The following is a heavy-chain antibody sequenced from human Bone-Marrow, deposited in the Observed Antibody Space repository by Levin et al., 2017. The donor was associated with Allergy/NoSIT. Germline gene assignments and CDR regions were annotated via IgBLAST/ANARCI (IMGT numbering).Heavy chain of an antibody. J-gene: IGHJ3*02. CDR2: IYPGDSDT. D-gene: IGHD6-13*01. CDR1: GYNFADYW. Sequence: GESLKISCKGSGYNFADYWIGWVRQMPGKGLEWMGIIYPGDSDTRYSSSFQGQVTIPADKSIGTANLQWSSLKASDTAMYYCARLRGHHSSRARIWGQGTMVTVSS. V-gene: IGHV5-51*01. CDR3: ARLRGHHSSRARI.